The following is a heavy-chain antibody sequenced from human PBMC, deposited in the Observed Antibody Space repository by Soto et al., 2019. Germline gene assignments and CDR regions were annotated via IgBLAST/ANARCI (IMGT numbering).Heavy chain of an antibody. CDR1: GGSITRGEYY. CDR3: DSSGLYYYYGMDV. J-gene: IGHJ6*02. CDR2: ISYSGST. Sequence: PSETLSLTCTVSGGSITRGEYYSTWIRQPPGKGLEWIGYISYSGSTHYSPSLKSRVSITVDTSKNQFSLNLASVSAEDTAVYYYDSSGLYYYYGMDVWGQGTTVTVSS. D-gene: IGHD3-22*01. V-gene: IGHV4-30-4*01.